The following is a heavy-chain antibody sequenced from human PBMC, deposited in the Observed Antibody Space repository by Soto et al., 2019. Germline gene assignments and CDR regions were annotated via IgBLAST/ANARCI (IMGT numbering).Heavy chain of an antibody. CDR3: VRGGGYDSFDF. CDR1: GYSISSGYY. CDR2: IYHGGST. J-gene: IGHJ4*02. V-gene: IGHV4-38-2*01. Sequence: SETLSLTCAVSGYSISSGYYWGWLRQPPGKGLEWIGSIYHGGSTYYNPSFRSRLSLSIDRTRNQFFLSLSSMTAADKAVYYCVRGGGYDSFDFWGQGIQVTVSS. D-gene: IGHD2-15*01.